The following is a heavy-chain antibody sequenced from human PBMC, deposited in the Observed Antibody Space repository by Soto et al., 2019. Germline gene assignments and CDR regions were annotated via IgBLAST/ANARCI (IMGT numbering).Heavy chain of an antibody. Sequence: GESLKISCKGSGYSFAGYWITWVRQKPGKGLEWMGRIDPSDSQTYYSPSFRGHVTISVTKSITTVFLQWSTLRASDTAMYYCARQIYDSDTGPNFQYYFDSWGQGTPVTVSS. CDR1: GYSFAGYW. CDR2: IDPSDSQT. J-gene: IGHJ4*02. D-gene: IGHD3-22*01. V-gene: IGHV5-10-1*01. CDR3: ARQIYDSDTGPNFQYYFDS.